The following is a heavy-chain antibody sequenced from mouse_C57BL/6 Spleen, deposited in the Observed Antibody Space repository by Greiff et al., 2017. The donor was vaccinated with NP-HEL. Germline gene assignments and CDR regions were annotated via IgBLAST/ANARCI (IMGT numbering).Heavy chain of an antibody. CDR2: IDPANGNT. J-gene: IGHJ4*01. CDR3: ASGDDYDAYYYAMDY. Sequence: EVKLQESVAELVRPGASVKLSCTASGFNIKNTYMHWVKQRPEQGLEWIGRIDPANGNTKYAPKFQGKATITADTSSNTAYLQLSSLTSEDTAIYYCASGDDYDAYYYAMDYWGQGTSVTVSS. CDR1: GFNIKNTY. V-gene: IGHV14-3*01. D-gene: IGHD2-4*01.